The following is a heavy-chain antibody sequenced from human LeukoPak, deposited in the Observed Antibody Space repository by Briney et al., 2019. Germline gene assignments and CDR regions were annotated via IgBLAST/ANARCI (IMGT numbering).Heavy chain of an antibody. D-gene: IGHD3-22*01. Sequence: GGSLRLSCAASGFTFSSYAMSWVRQAPGKGLEWVSAISGSGGSTYYADSVKGRFTISRDNSKNTLYLQMNSPRAEDTAVYYCARCGGGLSYYDSSGFGYYMDVWGKGTTVTVSS. CDR3: ARCGGGLSYYDSSGFGYYMDV. V-gene: IGHV3-23*01. J-gene: IGHJ6*03. CDR2: ISGSGGST. CDR1: GFTFSSYA.